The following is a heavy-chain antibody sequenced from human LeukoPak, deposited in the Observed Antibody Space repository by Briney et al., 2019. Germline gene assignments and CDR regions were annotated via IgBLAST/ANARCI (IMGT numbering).Heavy chain of an antibody. J-gene: IGHJ4*02. CDR2: IKQDGSEK. V-gene: IGHV3-7*01. Sequence: HTGGSLRLSCAASGLTFSSYWMSWVRQAPGKGQEWVANIKQDGSEKYYVDSVKGRFTISRDNAKNSLYLQMNSLRAEDTAVYYCASRGDYYDSSGYQRFDYWGQGTLVTVSS. D-gene: IGHD3-22*01. CDR1: GLTFSSYW. CDR3: ASRGDYYDSSGYQRFDY.